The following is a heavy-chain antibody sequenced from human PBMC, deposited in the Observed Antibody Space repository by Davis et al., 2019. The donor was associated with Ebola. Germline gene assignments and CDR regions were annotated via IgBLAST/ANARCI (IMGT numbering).Heavy chain of an antibody. Sequence: ASVKVSCKASGYTFTSYYMHWVRQAPGQGLEWMGWISAYNGNTNYAQKLQGRVTITTDTSTSTAYMELRSLRSDDTAVYYCARDHPRYGDYFKGFDYWGQGTLVTVSS. J-gene: IGHJ4*02. CDR2: ISAYNGNT. D-gene: IGHD4-17*01. CDR3: ARDHPRYGDYFKGFDY. V-gene: IGHV1-18*04. CDR1: GYTFTSYY.